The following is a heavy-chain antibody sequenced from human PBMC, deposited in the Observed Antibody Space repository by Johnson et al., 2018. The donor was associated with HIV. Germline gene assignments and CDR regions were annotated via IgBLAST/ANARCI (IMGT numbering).Heavy chain of an antibody. Sequence: QVQLVESGGGLVKPGGSLRLSCAASGFTFSDYYMIWIRQAPGKGLEWLSYITSSGTSSYYADSVKGRLTISRDNAKNSLYLQMNSLRPEDTAVYYCARDHGWSRGWLFDAFDIWGQGTMVTVSS. CDR1: GFTFSDYY. CDR3: ARDHGWSRGWLFDAFDI. D-gene: IGHD6-19*01. J-gene: IGHJ3*02. V-gene: IGHV3-11*04. CDR2: ITSSGTSS.